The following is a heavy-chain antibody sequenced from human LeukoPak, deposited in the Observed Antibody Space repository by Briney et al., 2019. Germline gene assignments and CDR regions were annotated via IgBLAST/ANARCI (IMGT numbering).Heavy chain of an antibody. CDR3: ARDEREYSSSHLDY. CDR1: GYTFTSYY. V-gene: IGHV1-46*01. Sequence: ASVKVSCKASGYTFTSYYMHWVRQAPGQGLEWMGIINPSGGSTSYAQKFQGRVTMTTDTSTSTAYMELRSLRSDDTAVYYCARDEREYSSSHLDYWGQGTLVTVSS. D-gene: IGHD6-6*01. J-gene: IGHJ4*02. CDR2: INPSGGST.